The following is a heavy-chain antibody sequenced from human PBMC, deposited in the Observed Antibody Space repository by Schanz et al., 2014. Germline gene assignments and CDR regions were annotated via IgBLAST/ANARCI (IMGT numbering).Heavy chain of an antibody. CDR1: GITFSSHS. J-gene: IGHJ5*02. Sequence: PGGSLRLSCAASGITFSSHSFNWVRQAPGKGLEWVSALSEGGGGTHYADSVRGRFTISSDSSKNTLYLQMSSLRADDTAVYYCAKAADWPVTRFDPWGQGTLVTVSS. D-gene: IGHD3-9*01. V-gene: IGHV3-23*01. CDR3: AKAADWPVTRFDP. CDR2: LSEGGGGT.